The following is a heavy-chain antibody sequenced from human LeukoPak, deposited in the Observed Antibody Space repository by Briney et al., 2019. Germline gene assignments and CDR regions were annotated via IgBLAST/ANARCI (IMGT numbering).Heavy chain of an antibody. D-gene: IGHD1-26*01. CDR3: TRVVLVGSTYSYFDY. CDR1: GFTFSTYY. CDR2: IKQDGSEK. V-gene: IGHV3-7*03. J-gene: IGHJ4*02. Sequence: GGSLRLSCAASGFTFSTYYMSWVRQAPGTGLEWVANIKQDGSEKYYVDSVKGRFTISRDNAKNSLYLQMNSLKTEDTAVYYCTRVVLVGSTYSYFDYWGQGTLVTVSS.